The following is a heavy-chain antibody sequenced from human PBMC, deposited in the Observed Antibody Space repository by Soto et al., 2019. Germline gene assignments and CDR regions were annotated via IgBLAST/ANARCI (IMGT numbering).Heavy chain of an antibody. CDR1: GGCIRSYY. V-gene: IGHV4-59*01. J-gene: IGHJ4*02. Sequence: PSETRSLTCTVSGGCIRSYYWTWIRQPPGKGLEWIGYIYYSGSTNYNPSLKSRVTIPVDTSKNQFSLKLSSVTAADPAVYYYARVRSGYYYLFDYWGQGTLVTASS. CDR3: ARVRSGYYYLFDY. CDR2: IYYSGST. D-gene: IGHD3-22*01.